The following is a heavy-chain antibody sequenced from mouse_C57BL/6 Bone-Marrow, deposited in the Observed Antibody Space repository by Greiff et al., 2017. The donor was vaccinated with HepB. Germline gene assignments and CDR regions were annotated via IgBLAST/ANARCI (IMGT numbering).Heavy chain of an antibody. CDR3: ARWGNYGWFDY. Sequence: EVQLQQSGPELVKPGASVKISCKASGYSFTGYYMNWVKQSPEKSLEWIGEINPRTGGTTYNQKFKAKATLTVDKSSSTAYMQLKSLTSEDSAVYYCARWGNYGWFDYWGQGTTLTVSS. CDR2: INPRTGGT. V-gene: IGHV1-42*01. J-gene: IGHJ2*01. CDR1: GYSFTGYY. D-gene: IGHD2-1*01.